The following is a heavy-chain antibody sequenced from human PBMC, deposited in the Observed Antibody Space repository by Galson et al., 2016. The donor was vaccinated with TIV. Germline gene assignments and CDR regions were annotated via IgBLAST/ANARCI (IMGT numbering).Heavy chain of an antibody. D-gene: IGHD1-1*01. CDR3: TRTAMGSTRNAFDI. Sequence: SLRLSCAASGFTFGHYAVNWFRQAPGKGREWVGFITSKTYGATTEYAASVKGRFTISRDDSRNIAYLQMNSLKTEDTAVYYCTRTAMGSTRNAFDIWGQGTVVTVSS. CDR2: ITSKTYGATT. CDR1: GFTFGHYA. J-gene: IGHJ3*02. V-gene: IGHV3-49*03.